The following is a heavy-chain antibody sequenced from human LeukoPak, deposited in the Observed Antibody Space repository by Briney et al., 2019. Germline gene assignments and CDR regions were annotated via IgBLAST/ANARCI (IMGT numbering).Heavy chain of an antibody. CDR1: GFTFSSYA. J-gene: IGHJ4*02. CDR2: ISYDGSNK. D-gene: IGHD3-22*01. CDR3: ARDRDYYDSSGYYYY. Sequence: GGSLRLSCAASGFTFSSYAMSWVRQAPGKGLEWVAVISYDGSNKYYADSVKGRFTISRDNSKNTLYLQMNSLRAEDTAVYYCARDRDYYDSSGYYYYWGQGTLVTVSS. V-gene: IGHV3-30*04.